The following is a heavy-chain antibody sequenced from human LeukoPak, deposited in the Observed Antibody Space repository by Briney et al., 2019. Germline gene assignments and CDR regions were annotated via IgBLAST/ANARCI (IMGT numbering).Heavy chain of an antibody. D-gene: IGHD3-3*01. CDR1: GFTFSSYG. Sequence: GGSLRLSCAASGFTFSSYGMHWVRQAPGKGLEWVAVIWYDGSNKYYADSVKGRFTISRDNSKNTLYMQMNSLRAEDTAVYYCARVPYYAFWSGYTLDIWGQGTMVTVSS. J-gene: IGHJ3*02. V-gene: IGHV3-33*01. CDR2: IWYDGSNK. CDR3: ARVPYYAFWSGYTLDI.